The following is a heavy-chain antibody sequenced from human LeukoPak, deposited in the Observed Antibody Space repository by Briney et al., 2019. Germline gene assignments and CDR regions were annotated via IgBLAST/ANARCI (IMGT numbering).Heavy chain of an antibody. V-gene: IGHV3-48*01. D-gene: IGHD6-13*01. CDR2: ISSSSSTI. Sequence: GGSLRLSCAASGFTFSSYSMNWVRQAPGKGLEWVSYISSSSSTIYYADSVKGRFTISRDNAKSSLYLQMNSLRAEDTAVYYCARTGITTTGPLFQHWGQGTLVTVSS. CDR3: ARTGITTTGPLFQH. CDR1: GFTFSSYS. J-gene: IGHJ1*01.